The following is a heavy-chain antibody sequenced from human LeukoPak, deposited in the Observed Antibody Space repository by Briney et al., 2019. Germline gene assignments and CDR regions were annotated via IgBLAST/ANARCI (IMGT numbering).Heavy chain of an antibody. J-gene: IGHJ6*03. Sequence: PGGSLRLSCAASGFTFSNYWMSWVRQAPGKGLEWVANIKQDGSEKYYVDSVKGRFTISRDNAKNKLYLKMNSLRAEDTSVYYCARAEWLHYYYMDVWGKGTTVTVSS. CDR2: IKQDGSEK. D-gene: IGHD3-3*01. CDR1: GFTFSNYW. V-gene: IGHV3-7*01. CDR3: ARAEWLHYYYMDV.